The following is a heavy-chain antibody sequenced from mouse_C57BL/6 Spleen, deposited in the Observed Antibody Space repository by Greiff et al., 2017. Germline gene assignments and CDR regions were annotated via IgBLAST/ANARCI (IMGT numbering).Heavy chain of an antibody. CDR1: GYAFSSSW. CDR2: IYPGDGDT. Sequence: QVQLKQSGPELVKPGASVKISCKASGYAFSSSWLNWVKQRPGKGLEWIGRIYPGDGDTNYNGKFKGKATLTADKSSSTAYMQLSSLTSADSAVYFCAQYYGSSFYWYFDVWGTGTTVTVSS. J-gene: IGHJ1*03. CDR3: AQYYGSSFYWYFDV. D-gene: IGHD1-1*01. V-gene: IGHV1-82*01.